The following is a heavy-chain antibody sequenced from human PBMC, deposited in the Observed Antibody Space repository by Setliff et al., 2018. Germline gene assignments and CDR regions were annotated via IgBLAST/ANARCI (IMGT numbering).Heavy chain of an antibody. V-gene: IGHV4-61*09. CDR1: GDSISSRPFY. Sequence: SETLSLTCTVSGDSISSRPFYWGWFRQPAGKELEWIGQIYTSWSTIYNPSLKSRVTILLDTSKNQFSLTLTSVTAADTAVYYCARMSGFQYIDVWDKGTTVTVSS. CDR2: IYTSWST. D-gene: IGHD3-3*01. CDR3: ARMSGFQYIDV. J-gene: IGHJ6*03.